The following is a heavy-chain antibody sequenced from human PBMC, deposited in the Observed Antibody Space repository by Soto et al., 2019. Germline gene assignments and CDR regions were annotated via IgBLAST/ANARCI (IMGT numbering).Heavy chain of an antibody. CDR2: INSDGSTT. CDR1: GFTFTRHW. Sequence: EVHMVESGGGLVPPGGSLRLSCAASGFTFTRHWMHWVRQAPGKGLVWVSRINSDGSTTDYADSVKGRFTISRANARNTLSLQMNSLRVEDTAVYYCATGLEDYSSSGYDYWGQGTLVTVSS. J-gene: IGHJ4*02. V-gene: IGHV3-74*01. D-gene: IGHD6-13*01. CDR3: ATGLEDYSSSGYDY.